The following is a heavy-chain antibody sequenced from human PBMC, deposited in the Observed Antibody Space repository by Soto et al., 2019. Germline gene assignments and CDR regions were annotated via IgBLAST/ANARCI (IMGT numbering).Heavy chain of an antibody. CDR3: ASSGYCSSTSCSPLNWFDP. CDR2: IKQDGSEK. Sequence: GESLKISCAASGFTFSSYWMSWVRQAPGKGLEWVANIKQDGSEKYYVDSVKGRFTISRDNAKNSLYLQMNSLRAEDTAVYYCASSGYCSSTSCSPLNWFDPWGQGTLVTVSS. D-gene: IGHD2-2*01. V-gene: IGHV3-7*01. CDR1: GFTFSSYW. J-gene: IGHJ5*02.